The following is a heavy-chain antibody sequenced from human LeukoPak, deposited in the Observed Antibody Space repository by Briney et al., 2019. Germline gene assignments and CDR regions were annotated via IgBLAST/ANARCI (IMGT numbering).Heavy chain of an antibody. Sequence: GGSLRLSCAASGFTFSSYAMSWVRQAPGKGLEWVSAISGSGGSTYYADSVKGRFTISRDNSKNTLYLQMNSLRAEDTAVYYCAKDSGYCSSTSCFPGAFDIWGQGTMVTVSS. CDR3: AKDSGYCSSTSCFPGAFDI. CDR2: ISGSGGST. J-gene: IGHJ3*02. CDR1: GFTFSSYA. V-gene: IGHV3-23*01. D-gene: IGHD2-2*01.